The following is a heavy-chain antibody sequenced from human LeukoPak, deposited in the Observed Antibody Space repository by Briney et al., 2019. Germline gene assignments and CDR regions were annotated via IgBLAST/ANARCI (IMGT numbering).Heavy chain of an antibody. CDR3: AGYCSSTSCFPGWVHWYFDL. Sequence: GGSLRLSCAASGFTFSSYAMSWVRQAPGKGLEWVSVIYSGGSTYYADSVKGRFTISRDNSKNTLYLQMNSLRAEDTAVYYCAGYCSSTSCFPGWVHWYFDLWGRGTLVTVSS. D-gene: IGHD2-2*01. J-gene: IGHJ2*01. CDR2: IYSGGST. CDR1: GFTFSSYA. V-gene: IGHV3-53*01.